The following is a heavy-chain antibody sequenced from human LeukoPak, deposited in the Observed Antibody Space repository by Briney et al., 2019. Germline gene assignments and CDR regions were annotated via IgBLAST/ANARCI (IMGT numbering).Heavy chain of an antibody. CDR1: GFTVSSYS. V-gene: IGHV3-21*01. J-gene: IGHJ4*02. CDR3: ASAGYSSSWYASY. D-gene: IGHD6-13*01. CDR2: ISSGSSYI. Sequence: PGGSLRLSCAASGFTVSSYSMNWVRQAPGKGLEWVSSISSGSSYIYYADSVKGRFTISRDNAKNSLYLQMNSLRAEDTAVYYCASAGYSSSWYASYWGQGTLVTVSS.